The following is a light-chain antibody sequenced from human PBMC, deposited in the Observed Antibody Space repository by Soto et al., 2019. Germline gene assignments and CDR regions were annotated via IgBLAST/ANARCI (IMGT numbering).Light chain of an antibody. V-gene: IGKV3-20*01. J-gene: IGKJ1*01. Sequence: EIVLTQSPGTLSLSPGERATLSCRASQSVSSGNLAWYQQKPGQAPRLLIYGASSRATGIPDRFSGSGSGTDFTLTITRLEPEDFAVYYCQQYGSSQWTFGQGTKVDI. CDR2: GAS. CDR1: QSVSSGN. CDR3: QQYGSSQWT.